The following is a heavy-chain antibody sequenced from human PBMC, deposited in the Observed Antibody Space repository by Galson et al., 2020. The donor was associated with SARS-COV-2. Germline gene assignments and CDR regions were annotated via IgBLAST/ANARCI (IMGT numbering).Heavy chain of an antibody. D-gene: IGHD3-10*01. CDR2: IYYSGST. J-gene: IGHJ6*02. Sequence: SETLSLTCTVSGGSISSSSYYWGWIRQPPGKRLEWLGSIYYSGSTYYNPSLQRRVTISVDTSKNQFSLKLGAVTAADTAVYYCARYVTRDYYYYGMDVWGQGTTVTVSS. V-gene: IGHV4-39*07. CDR1: GGSISSSSYY. CDR3: ARYVTRDYYYYGMDV.